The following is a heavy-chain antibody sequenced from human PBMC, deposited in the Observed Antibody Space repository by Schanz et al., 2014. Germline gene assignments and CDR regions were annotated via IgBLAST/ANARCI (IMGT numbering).Heavy chain of an antibody. CDR2: ISSKGDMT. CDR3: ARDNRYYLFDY. V-gene: IGHV3-64*01. Sequence: EVQLVESGGGLVKPGGSLRLSCAASGFTFSTSTMHWVRQAPGKGLEYVSSISSKGDMTFYGNSVKGRFTISRDNSKNTLYLQLGSLSAEDTAVYFCARDNRYYLFDYWGQGALXTVSS. J-gene: IGHJ4*02. D-gene: IGHD3-16*02. CDR1: GFTFSTST.